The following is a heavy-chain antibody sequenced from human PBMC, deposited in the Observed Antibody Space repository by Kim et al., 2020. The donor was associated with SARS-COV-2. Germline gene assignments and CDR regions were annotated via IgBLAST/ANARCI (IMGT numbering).Heavy chain of an antibody. Sequence: FGTANYAQKFQGRVTITADESTSTAYMELSSLRSEDTAVYYCARTGLLKWWGQGTLVTVSS. D-gene: IGHD2-8*01. CDR2: FGTA. V-gene: IGHV1-69*01. J-gene: IGHJ4*02. CDR3: ARTGLLKW.